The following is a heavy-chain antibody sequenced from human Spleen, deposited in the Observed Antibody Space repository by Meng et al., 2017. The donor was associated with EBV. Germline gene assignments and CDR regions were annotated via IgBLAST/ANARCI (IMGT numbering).Heavy chain of an antibody. CDR3: ARDNFDFWSGYLAKNWFDP. CDR1: GYIFSSYA. J-gene: IGHJ5*02. D-gene: IGHD3-3*01. CDR2: INAGNGDI. Sequence: QGQLVESGAEVKTPGASVKVSCKASGYIFSSYAMHWVRQAPGQGLEWMGWINAGNGDIKYSQKFQGRVTITTDTSASTVYMELSSLRSEDTAIYYCARDNFDFWSGYLAKNWFDPWGQGTLVTVSS. V-gene: IGHV1-3*01.